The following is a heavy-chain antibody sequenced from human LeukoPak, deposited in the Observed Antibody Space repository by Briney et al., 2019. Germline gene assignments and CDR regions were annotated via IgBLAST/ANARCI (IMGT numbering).Heavy chain of an antibody. CDR3: ATGLTYYYGSGSQLGDY. V-gene: IGHV1-8*01. CDR2: MNPNSGNT. CDR1: GYTFTSYD. D-gene: IGHD3-10*01. Sequence: ASVKVSCKASGYTFTSYDINWVRQATGQGLEWMGWMNPNSGNTGYAQKFQGRVTMTRNTSISTAYMELSSLRSEDTAVYYCATGLTYYYGSGSQLGDYWGQGTLVTVSS. J-gene: IGHJ4*02.